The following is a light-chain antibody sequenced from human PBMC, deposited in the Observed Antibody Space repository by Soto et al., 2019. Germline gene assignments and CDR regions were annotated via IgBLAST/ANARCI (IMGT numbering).Light chain of an antibody. CDR3: QQYNSYWWT. Sequence: DIQISQSPSTRSASVGDRVTITCRASQSISSWLAWYQQKPGKAPKLLIYKASSLESGVPSGFSGSGSGTDFTLTISSLQPEEFATDYCQQYNSYWWTFGQGTKVDIK. CDR2: KAS. J-gene: IGKJ1*01. V-gene: IGKV1-5*03. CDR1: QSISSW.